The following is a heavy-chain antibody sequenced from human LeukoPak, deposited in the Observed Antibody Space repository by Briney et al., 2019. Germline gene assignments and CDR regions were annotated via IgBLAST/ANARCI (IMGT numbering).Heavy chain of an antibody. J-gene: IGHJ4*02. D-gene: IGHD3-22*01. V-gene: IGHV4-59*01. CDR2: VYNSGIT. Sequence: PSETLSLTCSVSGASFSDYYCNWIRQPPGKGLEGIGYVYNSGITNYNPFLRSRVTISLDTSKNQFSLKLNSVTAADTAVYYCARVRLSSGYSNWGQGTLVTVSS. CDR1: GASFSDYY. CDR3: ARVRLSSGYSN.